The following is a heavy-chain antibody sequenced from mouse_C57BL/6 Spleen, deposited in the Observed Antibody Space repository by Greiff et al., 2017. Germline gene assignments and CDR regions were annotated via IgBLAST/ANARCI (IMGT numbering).Heavy chain of an antibody. CDR3: ANLFTTVGARDAMDY. CDR1: GFTFSDYG. V-gene: IGHV5-17*01. Sequence: EVKLEESGGGLVKPGGSLKLSCEASGFTFSDYGMNWVRQAPEKGLEWVAYISSGSSTIYYADTVKGRFTISRDNAKNTLFLQMTSLRSEDTAMYYCANLFTTVGARDAMDYWGQGTSVTVSS. J-gene: IGHJ4*01. CDR2: ISSGSSTI. D-gene: IGHD1-1*01.